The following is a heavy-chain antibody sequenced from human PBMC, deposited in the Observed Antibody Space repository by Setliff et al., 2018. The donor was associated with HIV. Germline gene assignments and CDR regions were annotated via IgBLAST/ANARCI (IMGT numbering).Heavy chain of an antibody. CDR1: GYTFNTYD. D-gene: IGHD7-27*01. Sequence: ASVKVSCKASGYTFNTYDLVWVRQTSGQGLEWMGSMNANSGSAVYAPQFQGRVTMTRNTSISTAYMDMSSLRSEDTAVYYCTRGADYLGIPSYYYYYMDVWGKGTTVTVSS. J-gene: IGHJ6*03. CDR3: TRGADYLGIPSYYYYYMDV. CDR2: MNANSGSA. V-gene: IGHV1-8*02.